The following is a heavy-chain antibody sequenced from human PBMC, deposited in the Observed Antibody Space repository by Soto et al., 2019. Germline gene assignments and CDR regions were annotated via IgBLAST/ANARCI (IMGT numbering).Heavy chain of an antibody. D-gene: IGHD3-3*01. CDR1: GFTFSRYR. CDR2: IKQDGSEK. V-gene: IGHV3-7*05. J-gene: IGHJ6*02. CDR3: ARGATYYDFWSGYVDV. Sequence: GGSLRLSWAASGFTFSRYRRSWVRQAPGKGLECVANIKQDGSEKYYVDSVKGRFTISRDNAKSSLFLQMNSLRAEDTAVYYCARGATYYDFWSGYVDVWGQGTTVTVSS.